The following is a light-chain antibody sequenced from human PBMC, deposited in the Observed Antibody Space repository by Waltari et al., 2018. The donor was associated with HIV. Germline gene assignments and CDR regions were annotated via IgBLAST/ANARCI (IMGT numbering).Light chain of an antibody. V-gene: IGLV3-25*03. CDR1: VLSSQY. CDR3: QSRDISGTHVV. CDR2: RDD. Sequence: SLGLTQPPSMSVFPGQTAEITCSGDVLSSQYAFWCQHKHGQPPAILLYRDDERPSSIPERFSGSSSGATVALTISGVQPEDEADYYCQSRDISGTHVVFGGGTKLTVL. J-gene: IGLJ2*01.